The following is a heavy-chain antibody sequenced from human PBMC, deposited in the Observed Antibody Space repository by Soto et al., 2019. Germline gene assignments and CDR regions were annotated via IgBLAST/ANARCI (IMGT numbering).Heavy chain of an antibody. Sequence: PETLSLTCAVYGGSFSGYYWSWIRQPPGKGLEWIGEINHSGSTNYNPSLKSRVTISVDTSKNQFSLKLNSVTAADTAVYYCARGREQWLVDAFDIWGQGTMVTVSS. V-gene: IGHV4-34*01. CDR1: GGSFSGYY. J-gene: IGHJ3*02. CDR2: INHSGST. D-gene: IGHD6-19*01. CDR3: ARGREQWLVDAFDI.